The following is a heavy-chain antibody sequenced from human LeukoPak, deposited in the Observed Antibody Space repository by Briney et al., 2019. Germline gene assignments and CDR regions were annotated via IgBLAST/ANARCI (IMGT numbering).Heavy chain of an antibody. D-gene: IGHD3-22*01. Sequence: PGGSLRLSCAASGFTFSSNYMTWVRQAPGKGLEGVSLFYSGGSTYYSDSVTGRFTISRDNSKNTLYLQMNSLRAEDTAVYYCARTDSSGYYDYWGQGTLVTVSS. V-gene: IGHV3-53*01. J-gene: IGHJ4*02. CDR3: ARTDSSGYYDY. CDR1: GFTFSSNY. CDR2: FYSGGST.